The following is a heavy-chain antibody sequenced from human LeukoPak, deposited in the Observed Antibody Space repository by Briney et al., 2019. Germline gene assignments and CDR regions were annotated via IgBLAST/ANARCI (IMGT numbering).Heavy chain of an antibody. CDR2: IYHSGST. V-gene: IGHV4-4*02. J-gene: IGHJ4*02. CDR3: ASFGPMLGYCSSTSCQDY. D-gene: IGHD2-2*01. Sequence: SGTLSLTCAVSGGSISSSNWWSWVRQPPGKGLEWIGEIYHSGSTNYNPSLKSRVTISVDKSKNQSSLKLSSVTAADTAVYYCASFGPMLGYCSSTSCQDYWGQGTLVTVSS. CDR1: GGSISSSNW.